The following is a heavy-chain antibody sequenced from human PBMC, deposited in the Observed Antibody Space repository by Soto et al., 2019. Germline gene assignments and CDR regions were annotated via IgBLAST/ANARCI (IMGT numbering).Heavy chain of an antibody. CDR2: IIPIFGTA. D-gene: IGHD3-22*01. CDR1: GGTFSSYA. J-gene: IGHJ4*02. Sequence: ASVKVSCKASGGTFSSYAISWVRQAPGQGLEWMGGIIPIFGTANYAQKFQGRVTITADESTSTAYMELSSLRSEDTAVYYCASAATYYYDSSGYYVDYWGQGTLVTVSS. V-gene: IGHV1-69*13. CDR3: ASAATYYYDSSGYYVDY.